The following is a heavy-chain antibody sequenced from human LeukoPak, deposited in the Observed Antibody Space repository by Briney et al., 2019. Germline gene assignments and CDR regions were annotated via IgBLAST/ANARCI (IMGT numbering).Heavy chain of an antibody. CDR3: ARGGYSYGSQPDNFDY. D-gene: IGHD5-18*01. CDR1: GGSISSSSYY. J-gene: IGHJ4*02. Sequence: SETLSLTCTVSGGSISSSSYYWGWIRQPPGKGLEWIGSIYYSGSTYYNPSLKSRVIISVDTSKNQFSLKLSSVTAADTAVYYWARGGYSYGSQPDNFDYWGQGTLVTVPS. CDR2: IYYSGST. V-gene: IGHV4-39*07.